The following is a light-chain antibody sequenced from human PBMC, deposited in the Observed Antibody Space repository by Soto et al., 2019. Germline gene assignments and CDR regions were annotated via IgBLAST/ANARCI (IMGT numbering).Light chain of an antibody. J-gene: IGKJ4*01. Sequence: EVLMMQSPATLSFSPGEGATLSSRASQGIGDTLAWYQHKHGQTPRLFIYDTSTRATGVPTRFSGSRYGAEFNLTINSLQSEDFAVYYCQPYNNWPLTFGGGTKVDIK. CDR1: QGIGDT. V-gene: IGKV3-15*01. CDR2: DTS. CDR3: QPYNNWPLT.